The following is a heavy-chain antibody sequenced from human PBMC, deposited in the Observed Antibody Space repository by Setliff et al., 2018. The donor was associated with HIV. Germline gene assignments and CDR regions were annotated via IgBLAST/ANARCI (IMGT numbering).Heavy chain of an antibody. V-gene: IGHV3-15*01. D-gene: IGHD6-13*01. Sequence: GGSLRLSCAASGFTFSNAWMSWVRQAPGKGLEWVGRIKSKTDGGTTDYAAPVKGRFTISRDESKNTLYLQMNSLKTEDTAVYYCTAALQQQVVRWFDPWGQETLVTVSS. CDR1: GFTFSNAW. CDR3: TAALQQQVVRWFDP. J-gene: IGHJ5*02. CDR2: IKSKTDGGTT.